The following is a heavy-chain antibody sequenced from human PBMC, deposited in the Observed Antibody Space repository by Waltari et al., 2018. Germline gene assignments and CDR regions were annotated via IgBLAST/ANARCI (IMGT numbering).Heavy chain of an antibody. D-gene: IGHD2-2*01. CDR1: GFTFSNHA. CDR3: ARDLSSPDAY. CDR2: ISYDGSNK. J-gene: IGHJ4*02. Sequence: QVQLVESGGGVVQPGRSLRLSCAASGFTFSNHAMHWVRQAPGKGLEWVAVISYDGSNKYYADSGKGRFTISRDNSMNTLYLQVNSLRGEDTAVYYCARDLSSPDAYWGQGTLVTVSS. V-gene: IGHV3-30-3*01.